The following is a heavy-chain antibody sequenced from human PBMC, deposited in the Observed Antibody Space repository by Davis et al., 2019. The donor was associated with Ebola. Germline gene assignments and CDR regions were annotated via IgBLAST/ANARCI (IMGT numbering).Heavy chain of an antibody. V-gene: IGHV4-34*12. CDR2: IIQSGST. CDR3: ARQRRDGYSDFDY. Sequence: SETLSLTCAVSGGSFSGPYWSWIRQPPGKGLEWIGEIIQSGSTNYNPSLKSRVTISLDTSKTQFSLSLSSVTAADTAVYYCARQRRDGYSDFDYWGLGTLVTVSS. D-gene: IGHD5-24*01. J-gene: IGHJ4*02. CDR1: GGSFSGPY.